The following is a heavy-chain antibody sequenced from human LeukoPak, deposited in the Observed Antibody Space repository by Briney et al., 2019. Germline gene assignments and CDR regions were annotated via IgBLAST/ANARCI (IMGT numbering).Heavy chain of an antibody. CDR3: ARSPYESGTPPTRLED. V-gene: IGHV3-11*03. D-gene: IGHD3-10*01. CDR2: VSCGSTYT. J-gene: IGHJ4*02. CDR1: GFTFSDCY. Sequence: GGSLRLSCAASGFTFSDCYMNWIRQAPGKGLEWVSYVSCGSTYTNYADSVKGRFTVSRDNAKNSLSLQMSSLRAEDTAVYYRARSPYESGTPPTRLEDWGQGTLVTVSS.